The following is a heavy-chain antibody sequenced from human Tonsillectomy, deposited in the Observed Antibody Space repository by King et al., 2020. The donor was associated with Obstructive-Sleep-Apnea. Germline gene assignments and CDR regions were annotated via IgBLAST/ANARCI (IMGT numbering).Heavy chain of an antibody. CDR2: INHSGST. CDR3: ARGATKMSFDP. CDR1: GGSFSGYY. J-gene: IGHJ5*02. Sequence: VQLQQWGAGLLKPSETLSLTCAVYGGSFSGYYWSWIRQPPGKGLEWIGEINHSGSTNYNPSLKSRVTISVDTSKNQFSLKLSSVTAADTAVYYCARGATKMSFDPWGQGTLVTVSS. V-gene: IGHV4-34*01.